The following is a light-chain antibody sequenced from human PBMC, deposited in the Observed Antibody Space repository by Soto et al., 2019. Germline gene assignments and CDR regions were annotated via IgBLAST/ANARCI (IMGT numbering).Light chain of an antibody. CDR1: SSDIGGYNH. CDR3: SSYTTSTSFIL. V-gene: IGLV2-14*01. J-gene: IGLJ2*01. Sequence: QSVLTQPASVSGSPGQSITFSCTGTSSDIGGYNHVSWYQQYPGKAPKAMIYEVSSRPSGVSNRFSGSKSGNTASLTISGLQAEDEAYYYCSSYTTSTSFILFGGGTKLTVL. CDR2: EVS.